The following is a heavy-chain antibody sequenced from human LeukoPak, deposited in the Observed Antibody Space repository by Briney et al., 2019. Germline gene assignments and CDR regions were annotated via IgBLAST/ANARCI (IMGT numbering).Heavy chain of an antibody. CDR2: ISWNSGSI. CDR1: GFTFDDYA. D-gene: IGHD6-13*01. CDR3: AKDAGYSSSWKDY. J-gene: IGHJ4*02. Sequence: GRSLRLSCAASGFTFDDYAMPWVRQAPGKGLEWVSGISWNSGSIGYADSVKGRFTISRDNAKNSLYLQMNSLRAEDTALYYCAKDAGYSSSWKDYWGQGTLVTVSS. V-gene: IGHV3-9*01.